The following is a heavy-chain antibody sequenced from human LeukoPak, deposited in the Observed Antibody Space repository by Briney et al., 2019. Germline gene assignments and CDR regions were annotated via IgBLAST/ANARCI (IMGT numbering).Heavy chain of an antibody. CDR3: ARDPPPAYCDFVVLDS. CDR1: RFTFGEYV. J-gene: IGHJ4*02. CDR2: ISGHGSAS. V-gene: IGHV3-43*02. D-gene: IGHD4-17*01. Sequence: VGSLRLSCAASRFTFGEYVIHSVRQAPGKGLEWVSLISGHGSASYYSVSVKCRFTISRDNNKHSLYLQMNSLKTADTALYFCARDPPPAYCDFVVLDSWGQGTLVTVSS.